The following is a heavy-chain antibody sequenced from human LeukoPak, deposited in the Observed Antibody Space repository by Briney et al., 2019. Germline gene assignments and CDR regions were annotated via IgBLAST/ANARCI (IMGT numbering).Heavy chain of an antibody. D-gene: IGHD6-19*01. V-gene: IGHV4-30-2*01. CDR3: ARDSGGWYAFDI. Sequence: SEALSLTCTVSGGSISSGGYYWSWIRQPPGKGLEWIGYIYHSGSTYYNPSLKSRVTISVDRSKNQFSLKLSSVTAADTAVYYCARDSGGWYAFDIWGQGTMVTVSS. CDR2: IYHSGST. CDR1: GGSISSGGYY. J-gene: IGHJ3*02.